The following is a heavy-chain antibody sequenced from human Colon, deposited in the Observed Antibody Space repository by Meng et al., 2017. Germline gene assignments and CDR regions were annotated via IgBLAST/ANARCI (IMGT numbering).Heavy chain of an antibody. Sequence: EVELVESGGGLVQPGGSLRLSCAASGFTFNNYYISWVRQAPGKGLEWVANIKQDASEKNFVDSVKGRFSIFRDNVKNSVYLQMDSLRVEDTAVYHCARDSQGPRTWGQGTLVTVSS. J-gene: IGHJ5*02. V-gene: IGHV3-7*01. CDR1: GFTFNNYY. CDR3: ARDSQGPRT. CDR2: IKQDASEK.